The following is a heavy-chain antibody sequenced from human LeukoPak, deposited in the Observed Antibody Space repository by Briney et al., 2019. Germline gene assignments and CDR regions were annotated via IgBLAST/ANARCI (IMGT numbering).Heavy chain of an antibody. Sequence: SVKVSCKASGGTFSSYAISWVRQAPGQGLEWMGGIIPIFGTANYALKFQGRVTITTDESTSRAYMELSSLRSEDTAVYYCARDAQGYCSGGSCYANYYYYYMDVWGKGTTVTVSS. D-gene: IGHD2-15*01. CDR1: GGTFSSYA. CDR2: IIPIFGTA. CDR3: ARDAQGYCSGGSCYANYYYYYMDV. J-gene: IGHJ6*03. V-gene: IGHV1-69*05.